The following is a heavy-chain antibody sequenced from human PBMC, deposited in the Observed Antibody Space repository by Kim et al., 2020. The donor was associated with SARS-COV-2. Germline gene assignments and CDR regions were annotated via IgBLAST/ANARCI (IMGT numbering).Heavy chain of an antibody. J-gene: IGHJ4*02. Sequence: PSLKGRVTISVDPSKNQFSLKVSSVTAADTAVYYCARVRDIVVVPAAIGYWGQGTLVTVSS. D-gene: IGHD2-2*01. V-gene: IGHV4-34*01. CDR3: ARVRDIVVVPAAIGY.